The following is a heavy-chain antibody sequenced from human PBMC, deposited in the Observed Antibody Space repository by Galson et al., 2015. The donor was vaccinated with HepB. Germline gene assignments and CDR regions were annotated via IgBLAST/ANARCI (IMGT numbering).Heavy chain of an antibody. CDR1: GGSISNSDYF. CDR3: AKNPPGGDYYFQGMDV. J-gene: IGHJ3*01. Sequence: ETLSLTCSVSGGSISNSDYFWAWIRQPPGEGLEWIGSIYSGNTYYNPSLKSRVNISADTSKSQIALKLSSVTAADTAIYYCAKNPPGGDYYFQGMDVWGQGTMVTVSS. CDR2: IYSGNT. D-gene: IGHD2-21*02. V-gene: IGHV4-39*06.